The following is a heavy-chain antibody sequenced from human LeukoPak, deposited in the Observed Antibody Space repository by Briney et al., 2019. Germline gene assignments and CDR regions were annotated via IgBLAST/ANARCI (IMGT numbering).Heavy chain of an antibody. CDR3: ARLEGITATTMGAFDI. CDR1: GGSFDYYY. V-gene: IGHV4-4*09. Sequence: PSETLSLTCSVSGGSFDYYYWSWIRQPPEKGLEWIGYIYTSGGTNYNPSLKSRVTISVDTSRNQFSLKLSSVTAADTAVYYCARLEGITATTMGAFDIWGQGTMVTVSS. CDR2: IYTSGGT. D-gene: IGHD1-7*01. J-gene: IGHJ3*02.